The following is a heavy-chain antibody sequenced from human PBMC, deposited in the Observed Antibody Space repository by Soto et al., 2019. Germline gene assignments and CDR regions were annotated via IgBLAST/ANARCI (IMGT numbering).Heavy chain of an antibody. CDR2: INPSGGST. V-gene: IGHV1-46*01. J-gene: IGHJ6*02. CDR3: ARADGYSYGDYYYGMEV. D-gene: IGHD5-18*01. Sequence: GASVKVSCKASGYTFTSYYMHWVRQAPGQGLEWMGIINPSGGSTSYAQKFQGRVTMTRDTSTSTVYMELSSLRSEDTAVYYCARADGYSYGDYYYGMEVWGQGTTVTVSS. CDR1: GYTFTSYY.